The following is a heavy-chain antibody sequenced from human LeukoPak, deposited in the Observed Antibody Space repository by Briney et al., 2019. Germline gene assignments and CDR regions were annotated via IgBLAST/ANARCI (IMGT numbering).Heavy chain of an antibody. J-gene: IGHJ5*02. D-gene: IGHD4-23*01. CDR3: ARLGAVLTSVNWFDP. CDR1: GGSISSYY. CDR2: IYYSGST. V-gene: IGHV4-59*08. Sequence: SETLSLTCTVSGGSISSYYWSWIRQPPGKGLEWIGYIYYSGSTYYNSSLKSRLTMSVDPSKNQFSLKLTAVTAADTAVYYCARLGAVLTSVNWFDPWGQGTLVTVSS.